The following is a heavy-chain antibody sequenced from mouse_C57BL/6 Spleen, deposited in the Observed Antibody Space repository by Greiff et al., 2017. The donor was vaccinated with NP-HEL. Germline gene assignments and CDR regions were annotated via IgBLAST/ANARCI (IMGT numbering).Heavy chain of an antibody. J-gene: IGHJ2*01. D-gene: IGHD1-1*01. Sequence: EVQLQQSGPELVKPGASVKISCKASGYSFTGYYMHWVKQRSEKSLEWIGEINPSTGGTSYNQKFKGKATLTVDKSSSTAYMQLKSLTSEDSAVYYCARRPTPYGSTLYYFDYWGQGTTLTVSS. CDR3: ARRPTPYGSTLYYFDY. CDR1: GYSFTGYY. CDR2: INPSTGGT. V-gene: IGHV1-43*01.